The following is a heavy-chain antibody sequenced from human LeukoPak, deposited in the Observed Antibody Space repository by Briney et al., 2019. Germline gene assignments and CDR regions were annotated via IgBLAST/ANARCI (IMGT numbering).Heavy chain of an antibody. CDR3: ARTLRSGWFYFDY. J-gene: IGHJ4*02. V-gene: IGHV1-69*13. Sequence: ASVKVSCKASGGTFSSYAISWVRQAPGQGLEWMGGIIPILGTANYAQKFQGRVTITADESTSTAYMELSSLRSEDTAVYYCARTLRSGWFYFDYWGQGTLVTVSS. D-gene: IGHD6-19*01. CDR1: GGTFSSYA. CDR2: IIPILGTA.